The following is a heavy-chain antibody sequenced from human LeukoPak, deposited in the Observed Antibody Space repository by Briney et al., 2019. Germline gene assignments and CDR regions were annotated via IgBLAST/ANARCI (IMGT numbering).Heavy chain of an antibody. D-gene: IGHD1-1*01. CDR1: GFTFSSYA. CDR2: LSHSGDIT. CDR3: AKSLLTTATGTGRAFDI. V-gene: IGHV3-23*01. J-gene: IGHJ3*02. Sequence: GGSLRLPCAASGFTFSSYAMSWVRQAPGQGLEWVSALSHSGDITYYADSVKGRFTISRDNSKNTLYLQMNSLRAEDSAEYYCAKSLLTTATGTGRAFDIWGQGTMVTVSA.